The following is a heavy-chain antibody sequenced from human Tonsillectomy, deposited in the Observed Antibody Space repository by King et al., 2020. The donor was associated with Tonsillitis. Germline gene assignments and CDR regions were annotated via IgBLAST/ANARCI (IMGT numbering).Heavy chain of an antibody. CDR3: ARDLYYDFWSGYYHYYGMDV. V-gene: IGHV1-46*03. D-gene: IGHD3-3*01. CDR2: INPSGGST. J-gene: IGHJ6*02. Sequence: QLVQSGAEVKKPGASVKVSCKASGYTFTSYYMHWVRQAPGQGLEWMGIINPSGGSTSYAQKFQGRVTMTRDTSTSTVYMELSSLRSEDTAVYYCARDLYYDFWSGYYHYYGMDVWGQGTTVTVSS. CDR1: GYTFTSYY.